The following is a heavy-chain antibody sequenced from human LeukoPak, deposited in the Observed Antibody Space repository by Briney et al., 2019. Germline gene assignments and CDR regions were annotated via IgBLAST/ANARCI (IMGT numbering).Heavy chain of an antibody. CDR2: IYYSGST. CDR3: AKVGDNWDFDY. V-gene: IGHV4-39*01. CDR1: GGSISSSSYY. D-gene: IGHD3-16*01. J-gene: IGHJ4*02. Sequence: SETLSLTCTASGGSISSSSYYWGWIRQPPGKGLEWIVSIYYSGSTYYNPSLMSRVTISVDTSKNQFSLKLSSVTAADTAVYYCAKVGDNWDFDYWGQGTLVSVSS.